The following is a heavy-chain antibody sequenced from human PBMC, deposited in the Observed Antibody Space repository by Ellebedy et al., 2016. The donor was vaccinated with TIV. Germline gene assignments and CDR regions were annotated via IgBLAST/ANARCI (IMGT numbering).Heavy chain of an antibody. J-gene: IGHJ4*02. V-gene: IGHV3-23*01. CDR3: AKDPITIFGVVWIY. D-gene: IGHD3-3*01. CDR1: GFTFSRYT. Sequence: GESLKISCAASGFTFSRYTMSWVRQAPGKGLEWVSAIGGSGHTTDYTDSVKGRFTISRDNSKNTLSLQMNNLRAEDTAVYYCAKDPITIFGVVWIYWGQGTLVTVSP. CDR2: IGGSGHTT.